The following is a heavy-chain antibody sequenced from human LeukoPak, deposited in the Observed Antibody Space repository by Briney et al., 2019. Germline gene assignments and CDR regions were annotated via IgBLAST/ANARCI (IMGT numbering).Heavy chain of an antibody. D-gene: IGHD2-2*01. CDR2: IYSDGSRT. CDR3: ARDLCTSTGCQYWFDP. Sequence: GGSLRLSCVASGFSFSSYWMHWVRQVPGKGLVWVSRIYSDGSRTNYADSVKGRFTISRDNAKNTLYLQMNSLRAEDTAVYHCARDLCTSTGCQYWFDPWGQGTLVTVSS. J-gene: IGHJ5*02. V-gene: IGHV3-74*01. CDR1: GFSFSSYW.